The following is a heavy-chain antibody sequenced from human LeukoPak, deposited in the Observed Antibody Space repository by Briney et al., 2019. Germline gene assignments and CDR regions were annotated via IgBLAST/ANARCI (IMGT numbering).Heavy chain of an antibody. D-gene: IGHD1-26*01. J-gene: IGHJ4*02. CDR1: GYTFTSYY. CDR2: INPSGGST. Sequence: GASVKVSCKASGYTFTSYYMHWVRQAPGQGLEWMGIINPSGGSTSYAQKFQGRVTMTRDTSTSIVYMELSSLRPADPAVYYCAREKRGSPGYWGQGTLVTVSS. CDR3: AREKRGSPGY. V-gene: IGHV1-46*01.